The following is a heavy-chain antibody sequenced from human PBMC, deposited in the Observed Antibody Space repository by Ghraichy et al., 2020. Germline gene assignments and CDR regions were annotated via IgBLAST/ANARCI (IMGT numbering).Heavy chain of an antibody. V-gene: IGHV4-4*07. CDR1: GGSIGTYY. J-gene: IGHJ4*02. D-gene: IGHD3-10*02. CDR3: ARDPGTYYGRDPLDS. Sequence: SQTLSLTCTVSGGSIGTYYWNWIRQPAGKGLEWIGRIYISGTTNYNPSLQSRITMSVDTSKNQFSLKLKSLTAADTAVYYCARDPGTYYGRDPLDSWGQGTLVTVSS. CDR2: IYISGTT.